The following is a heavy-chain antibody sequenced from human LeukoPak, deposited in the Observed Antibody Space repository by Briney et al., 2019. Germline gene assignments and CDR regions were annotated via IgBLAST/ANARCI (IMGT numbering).Heavy chain of an antibody. V-gene: IGHV3-48*04. D-gene: IGHD3-16*01. CDR3: ARAVWGSGIYYFDY. CDR1: GFPFNSYA. Sequence: GESLRLSCSASGFPFNSYAMNWVRHAPGKGLEWVSYISSASVTRFYADPVKDRFTTSRDNAKNSLYLQMNSLRAEDTAVYYCARAVWGSGIYYFDYWGQGTLVTVSS. CDR2: ISSASVTR. J-gene: IGHJ4*02.